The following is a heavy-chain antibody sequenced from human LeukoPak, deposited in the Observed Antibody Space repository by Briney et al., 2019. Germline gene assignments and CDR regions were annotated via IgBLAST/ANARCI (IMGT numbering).Heavy chain of an antibody. CDR1: GFTFNSFA. CDR2: ISSSSSYI. J-gene: IGHJ6*03. Sequence: PGGSLRLSCAASGFTFNSFAMNWVRQTPGKGLEWVSSISSSSSYIYYADSVKGRFTISRDNAKNSLYLQMNSLRAEDTAVYYCARAALVETLGIQLVRYYMDVWGKGTTVTVSS. D-gene: IGHD5-18*01. V-gene: IGHV3-21*01. CDR3: ARAALVETLGIQLVRYYMDV.